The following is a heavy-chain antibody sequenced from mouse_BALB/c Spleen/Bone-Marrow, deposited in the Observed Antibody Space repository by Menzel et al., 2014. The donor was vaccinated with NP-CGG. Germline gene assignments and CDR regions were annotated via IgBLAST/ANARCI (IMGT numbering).Heavy chain of an antibody. V-gene: IGHV1S16*01. J-gene: IGHJ3*01. CDR3: TILAY. CDR2: INPSNGGT. Sequence: PGQGLEWIGGINPSNGGTNFNEKFKSKATLTVDKSSSTAYMQLSSLTSEDSAVYYCTILAYWGQGTLVTVSA.